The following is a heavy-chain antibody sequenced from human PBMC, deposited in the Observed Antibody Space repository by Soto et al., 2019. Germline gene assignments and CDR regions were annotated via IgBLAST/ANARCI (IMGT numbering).Heavy chain of an antibody. J-gene: IGHJ5*01. Sequence: GGSLRLSCAASGVTFSSYGMSWVRQAPGKGLEWVANIKQDGSEKYYVDSVKGRFTISRDNAKNSLYLQMNSLRAEDTAVYYCVRDAHTATLNILSRRDGPLVTV. CDR1: GVTFSSYG. CDR3: VRDAHTATLNILS. V-gene: IGHV3-7*01. CDR2: IKQDGSEK.